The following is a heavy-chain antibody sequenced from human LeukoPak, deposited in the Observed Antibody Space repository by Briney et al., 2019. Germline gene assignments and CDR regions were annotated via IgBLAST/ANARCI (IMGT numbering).Heavy chain of an antibody. CDR2: IDGRAIVT. D-gene: IGHD4-17*01. CDR3: AKDTTWRPFDY. CDR1: GFAFSDHG. J-gene: IGHJ4*02. V-gene: IGHV3-23*01. Sequence: GGSLRLSCAASGFAFSDHGIHWVRQSPEKGLEWVSGIDGRAIVTYYADSVKGRFIISRDNSKNIASLQMSSLRVDDTAIYYCAKDTTWRPFDYWGRGILVTVSS.